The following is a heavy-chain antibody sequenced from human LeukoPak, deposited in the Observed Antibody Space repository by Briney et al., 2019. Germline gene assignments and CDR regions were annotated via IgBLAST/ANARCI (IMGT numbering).Heavy chain of an antibody. D-gene: IGHD5-24*01. J-gene: IGHJ5*02. CDR1: GGSISSGGYS. V-gene: IGHV4-30-2*01. CDR2: IYHSGST. CDR3: ARVATPGGGWFDP. Sequence: SQTLSLTCAVPGGSISSGGYSWRWIRQPPGKGLEWIGYIYHSGSTYYNPSLKSRVTISVDRSKNQFSLKLSSVTAADTAVYYCARVATPGGGWFDPWGQGTLVTVSS.